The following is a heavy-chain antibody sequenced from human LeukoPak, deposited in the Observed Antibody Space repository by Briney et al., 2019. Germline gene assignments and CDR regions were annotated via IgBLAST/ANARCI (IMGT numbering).Heavy chain of an antibody. V-gene: IGHV3-7*01. CDR2: IKQDGSEK. Sequence: GGSLTLSCAASGFTFSSYWMSWVRQAPGKGLEWVANIKQDGSEKYYVDFVKGRFTISRDNAKNSLYLQMNSLRAEDTAVYYCARGPFIAVAVYYFDYWGQGTLVTVSS. CDR3: ARGPFIAVAVYYFDY. D-gene: IGHD6-19*01. J-gene: IGHJ4*02. CDR1: GFTFSSYW.